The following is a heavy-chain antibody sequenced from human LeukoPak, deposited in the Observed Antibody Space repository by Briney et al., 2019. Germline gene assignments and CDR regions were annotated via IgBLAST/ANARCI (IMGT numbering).Heavy chain of an antibody. V-gene: IGHV3-30-3*01. D-gene: IGHD1-26*01. CDR2: ISYDGSNK. CDR3: ARGTLSGSYFGRCSFDT. Sequence: HPGRSLRLSCAASGFTFSSYAMHWVRQAPGKGLEWVAVISYDGSNKYYADSVKGRFTISRDNSKSTLYLHMNSLTAEDTATYYCARGTLSGSYFGRCSFDTWGQGTLVTVSS. J-gene: IGHJ4*02. CDR1: GFTFSSYA.